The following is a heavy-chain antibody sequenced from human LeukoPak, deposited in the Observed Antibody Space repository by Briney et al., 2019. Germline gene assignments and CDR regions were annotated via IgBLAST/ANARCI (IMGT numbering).Heavy chain of an antibody. Sequence: GESLKISCKGSGYTFTNYCIGWVRQMPGKGLEWMGIIYPGNSDTRYSPSFQGRVTILADKSISTAYLQWSSLKASDTGIYYCARHGPVDMATTDCDYWGQGTLVTVSP. D-gene: IGHD5-24*01. J-gene: IGHJ4*02. V-gene: IGHV5-51*01. CDR2: IYPGNSDT. CDR1: GYTFTNYC. CDR3: ARHGPVDMATTDCDY.